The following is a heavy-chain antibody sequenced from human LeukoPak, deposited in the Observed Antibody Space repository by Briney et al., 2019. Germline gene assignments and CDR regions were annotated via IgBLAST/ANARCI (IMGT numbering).Heavy chain of an antibody. CDR2: INPNSGGT. D-gene: IGHD6-13*01. CDR3: ARGRAPHRSSWYGRMVFDY. Sequence: ASVKVSCKASGYTFTGYYVHWVRQAPGQGLEWMGWINPNSGGTNYAQKFQGRVTLTRDTSISTAYMELSRLRSDDTAVYYCARGRAPHRSSWYGRMVFDYWGQGTLVTVSS. J-gene: IGHJ4*02. CDR1: GYTFTGYY. V-gene: IGHV1-2*02.